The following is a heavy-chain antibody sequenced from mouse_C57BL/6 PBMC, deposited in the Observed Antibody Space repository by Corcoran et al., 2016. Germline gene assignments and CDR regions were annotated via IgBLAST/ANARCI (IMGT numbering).Heavy chain of an antibody. V-gene: IGHV8-12*01. CDR1: GFSLSTSGMG. J-gene: IGHJ4*01. D-gene: IGHD2-10*02. CDR2: IYWDDDK. CDR3: ARMESIVYYYAMDY. Sequence: QVTLKESGPGILQSSQTLSLTCSFSGFSLSTSGMGVSWIRQPSGKGLEWLAHIYWDDDKRYNPSLESRLTISKDTSRNQVFLKITSVDTADTATYYCARMESIVYYYAMDYWGQGTSVTVSS.